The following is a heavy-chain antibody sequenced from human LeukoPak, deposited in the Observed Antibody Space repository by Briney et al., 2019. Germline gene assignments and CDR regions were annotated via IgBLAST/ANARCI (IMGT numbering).Heavy chain of an antibody. CDR1: GFSFSSFA. CDR3: AKRKVKWELDY. D-gene: IGHD1-26*01. Sequence: GRPLRLSCAASGFSFSSFAMHWVRQAPGKGLEWVAVVSYDGNDKYYADSVKGRFTISRDNSKNTVYLQMNSLRPEDTAAYYCAKRKVKWELDYWGQGTLVTVSS. J-gene: IGHJ4*02. CDR2: VSYDGNDK. V-gene: IGHV3-30*18.